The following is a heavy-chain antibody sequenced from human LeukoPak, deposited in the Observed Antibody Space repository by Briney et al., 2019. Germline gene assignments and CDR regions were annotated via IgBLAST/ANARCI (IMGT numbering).Heavy chain of an antibody. Sequence: PSETLSLTCTVSGGSISSSSYYWGWIRQPPGKGLEWIGSIYYSGSTYYNPSLKSRVTISVDTSKNQFSLKLSSVTAADTAVYYCARIKGSGLDFGTDFDIWGQGTMVTVSS. V-gene: IGHV4-39*07. D-gene: IGHD3-3*01. J-gene: IGHJ3*02. CDR1: GGSISSSSYY. CDR2: IYYSGST. CDR3: ARIKGSGLDFGTDFDI.